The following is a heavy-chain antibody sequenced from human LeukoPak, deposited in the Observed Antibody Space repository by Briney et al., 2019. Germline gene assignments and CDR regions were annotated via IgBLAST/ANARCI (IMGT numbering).Heavy chain of an antibody. CDR2: ISSTSSHI. D-gene: IGHD4-23*01. CDR1: GFAFNTYS. J-gene: IGHJ6*03. Sequence: GGSLRLSCAASGFAFNTYSINWVRQAPGKGLEWVSSISSTSSHIYYADSVRGRFTISRDNAKNSLWLQMNSLRAEDTAVYYGARIGPGGNYSYYMDVWGKGTRSPSP. CDR3: ARIGPGGNYSYYMDV. V-gene: IGHV3-21*01.